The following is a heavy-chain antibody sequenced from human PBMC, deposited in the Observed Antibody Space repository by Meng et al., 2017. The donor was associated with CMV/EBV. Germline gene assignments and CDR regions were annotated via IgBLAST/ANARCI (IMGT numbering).Heavy chain of an antibody. CDR1: GYSFTSYW. J-gene: IGHJ6*02. V-gene: IGHV5-51*01. D-gene: IGHD3-22*01. CDR3: ARRGTYYYDSSDYYTPHSGMDV. Sequence: GGSLRLSCKGSGYSFTSYWIGWVRQMPGKGLEWMGSIYPGDSDTRYSPSFQGQVTISADKSISTAYLQWSSLKASDTAMYYCARRGTYYYDSSDYYTPHSGMDVWGQGTTVTVSS. CDR2: IYPGDSDT.